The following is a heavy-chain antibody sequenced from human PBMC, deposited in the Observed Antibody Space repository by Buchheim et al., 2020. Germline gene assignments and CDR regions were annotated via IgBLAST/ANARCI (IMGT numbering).Heavy chain of an antibody. Sequence: QVQLQEAGPGLVKPSETLSLTCTVSGGSVSSGTYYWSWIRQPPGKGLEWIGYIYYSGSTNYNPSLKSRVTISVDTSNNQFSLKLSSVTVADTAVYFCARETYCSGNSCLYYFDYWGKGTL. J-gene: IGHJ4*02. V-gene: IGHV4-61*01. CDR3: ARETYCSGNSCLYYFDY. CDR1: GGSVSSGTYY. CDR2: IYYSGST. D-gene: IGHD2-15*01.